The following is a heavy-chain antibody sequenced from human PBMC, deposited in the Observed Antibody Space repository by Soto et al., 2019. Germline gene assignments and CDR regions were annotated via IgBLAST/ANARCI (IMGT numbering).Heavy chain of an antibody. CDR1: GFIFSTSA. V-gene: IGHV3-23*01. J-gene: IGHJ2*01. CDR2: INGGGDT. CDR3: AKESFDWFFDL. Sequence: PVGSLRLSCTASGFIFSTSALTWVRQAPGKGLEWVSTINGGGDTNYADSVKGRFTISRDNSKSTLYLQMSSLRAADTAVYYCAKESFDWFFDLWGRGTLVTVSS.